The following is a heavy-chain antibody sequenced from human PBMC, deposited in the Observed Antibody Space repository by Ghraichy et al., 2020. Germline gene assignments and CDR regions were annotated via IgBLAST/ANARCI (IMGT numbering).Heavy chain of an antibody. Sequence: ESLNISCAVYGGSFSGYYWSWIRQPPGKGLEWIGEINHSGSTNYNPSLKSRVTISVDTSKNQFSLKLSSVTAADTAVYYCARGVNTMVQARARYYYMDVWGKGTTVTVSS. CDR3: ARGVNTMVQARARYYYMDV. J-gene: IGHJ6*03. D-gene: IGHD3-10*01. CDR1: GGSFSGYY. CDR2: INHSGST. V-gene: IGHV4-34*01.